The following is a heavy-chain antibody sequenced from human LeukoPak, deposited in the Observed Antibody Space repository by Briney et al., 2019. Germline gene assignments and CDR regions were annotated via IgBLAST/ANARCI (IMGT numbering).Heavy chain of an antibody. CDR2: IYTSGST. Sequence: SQTLSLTCTVSGGSISSGSYYWSWIRQPAGKGLEWIGRIYTSGSTNYNPSLKSRVTISVDTSKNQFSLKLSSVTAADTAVYDCAVIAARYYMDVWGKGTTVTVSS. CDR1: GGSISSGSYY. D-gene: IGHD6-25*01. CDR3: AVIAARYYMDV. V-gene: IGHV4-61*02. J-gene: IGHJ6*03.